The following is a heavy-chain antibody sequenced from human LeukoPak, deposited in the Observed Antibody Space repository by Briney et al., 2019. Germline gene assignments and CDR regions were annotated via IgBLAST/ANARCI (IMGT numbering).Heavy chain of an antibody. CDR3: AKEVAVAGGFDY. CDR2: ISYDGSNK. Sequence: GGSLRLSCAASGFTFSSYGMHWVRQAPGKGLEWVAVISYDGSNKYYADSVKGRFTISRDNSKNTLYLQMSSLRAEDTAVYYCAKEVAVAGGFDYWGQGTLVTVPS. V-gene: IGHV3-30*18. CDR1: GFTFSSYG. J-gene: IGHJ4*02. D-gene: IGHD6-19*01.